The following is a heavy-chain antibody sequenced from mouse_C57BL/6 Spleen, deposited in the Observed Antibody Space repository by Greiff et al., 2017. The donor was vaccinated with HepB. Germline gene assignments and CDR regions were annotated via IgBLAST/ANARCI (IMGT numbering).Heavy chain of an antibody. CDR1: GYTFTSYW. V-gene: IGHV1-59*01. CDR3: ARDYGSTPGYFDV. D-gene: IGHD1-1*01. J-gene: IGHJ1*03. CDR2: IDPSDSYT. Sequence: QVQLQQPGAELVRPGTSVKLSCKASGYTFTSYWMHWVKQRPGQGLEWIGVIDPSDSYTNYNQKFKGKATLTVDTSSSTAYMQLGSLTSEDSAVYYCARDYGSTPGYFDVWGTGTTVTVSS.